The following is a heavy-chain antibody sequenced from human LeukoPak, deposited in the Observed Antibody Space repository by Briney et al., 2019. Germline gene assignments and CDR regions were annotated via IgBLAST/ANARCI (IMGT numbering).Heavy chain of an antibody. Sequence: WETLSLTCAVSGYSISTGYYWGWIRQPPGKGLEWTGNIYHSGSTYYNPSLKSRVTISVDTSKNQFSLKLRSVTAADTAVYYCARQESTTIFTDYWGQGTLVTVSS. CDR3: ARQESTTIFTDY. V-gene: IGHV4-38-2*01. J-gene: IGHJ4*02. D-gene: IGHD3-3*01. CDR2: IYHSGST. CDR1: GYSISTGYY.